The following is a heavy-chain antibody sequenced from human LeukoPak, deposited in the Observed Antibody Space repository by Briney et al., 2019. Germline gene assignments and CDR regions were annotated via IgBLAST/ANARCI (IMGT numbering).Heavy chain of an antibody. D-gene: IGHD6-13*01. CDR3: ARGRNGSSWYRNFDY. Sequence: PSETLSLTCTASGGSISSYYWSWIRQPPGKGLEWIGEINHSGSTNYNPSLKSRVTISVDTSKNQFSLKLSSVTAADTAVYYCARGRNGSSWYRNFDYWGQGTLVTVSS. V-gene: IGHV4-34*01. J-gene: IGHJ4*02. CDR1: GGSISSYY. CDR2: INHSGST.